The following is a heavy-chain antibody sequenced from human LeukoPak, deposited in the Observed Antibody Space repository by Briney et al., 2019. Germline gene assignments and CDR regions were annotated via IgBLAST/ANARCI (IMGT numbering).Heavy chain of an antibody. D-gene: IGHD3-22*01. CDR1: GYTFTGYY. Sequence: ASVKVSCKASGYTFTGYYMHWVRQAPGQGLEWMGWINPNSGGTNYAQKFQGRVTMTRDTSISTAYMELSSLRSEDTAVYYCASRKIYDSSGYYYYAFDIWGQGTMVTVSS. CDR2: INPNSGGT. V-gene: IGHV1-2*02. CDR3: ASRKIYDSSGYYYYAFDI. J-gene: IGHJ3*02.